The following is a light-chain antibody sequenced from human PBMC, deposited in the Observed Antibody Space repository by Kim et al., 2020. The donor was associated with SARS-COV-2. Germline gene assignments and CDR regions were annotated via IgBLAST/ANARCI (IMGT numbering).Light chain of an antibody. J-gene: IGLJ2*01. V-gene: IGLV1-40*01. Sequence: RVTISCPGRSSNIGAGYDVHWYQQLPGTAPKLLIYGNSNRPSGVPDRFSGSKSGTSASLAITGLQAEDEADYYCQSYDSSLSAVVFGGGTQLTVL. CDR2: GNS. CDR3: QSYDSSLSAVV. CDR1: SSNIGAGYD.